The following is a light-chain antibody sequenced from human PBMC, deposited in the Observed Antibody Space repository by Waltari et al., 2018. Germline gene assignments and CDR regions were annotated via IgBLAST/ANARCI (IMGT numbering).Light chain of an antibody. CDR2: WAS. J-gene: IGKJ3*01. CDR1: PSLLSTSNNRNY. V-gene: IGKV4-1*01. Sequence: DIVMTQSPDSLAVSLGERATFNCKSSPSLLSTSNNRNYLAWYQQRPGQPPKLLFYWASTRESGVPDRFSGSGSGTDFALTISSLQAEDVAVYYCQQYFDTPPSFGPGTKVEI. CDR3: QQYFDTPPS.